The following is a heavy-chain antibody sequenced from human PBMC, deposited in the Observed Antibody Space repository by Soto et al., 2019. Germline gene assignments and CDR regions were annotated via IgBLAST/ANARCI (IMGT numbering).Heavy chain of an antibody. CDR1: GFRFDDYA. CDR3: AKEISVAGHFDY. V-gene: IGHV3-9*01. J-gene: IGHJ4*02. D-gene: IGHD6-19*01. Sequence: EVQLVESGGGLVQPGRSLRLSCAGSGFRFDDYAMHWVRQAPGKGLEWVSGISWNSGSIGYADSVKGRITISRDNDKNSMYLQMNRMRAEETALYYCAKEISVAGHFDYWGQAALVTVSS. CDR2: ISWNSGSI.